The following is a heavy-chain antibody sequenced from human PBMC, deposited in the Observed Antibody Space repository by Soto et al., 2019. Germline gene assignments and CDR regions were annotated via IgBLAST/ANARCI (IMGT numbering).Heavy chain of an antibody. J-gene: IGHJ3*01. CDR2: IYHSGST. V-gene: IGHV4-30-2*01. Sequence: QLQLQESGSGLVKPSQTLSLTCAVSGGSISSGGYSWSWIRQPPGKGLEWIGYIYHSGSTYYNPALNSRVSISLERSKNQFSLKLGSVAAAVTAVYYFARGRGAAVAPYVFDVCGQGTMVTVSS. D-gene: IGHD6-13*01. CDR1: GGSISSGGYS. CDR3: ARGRGAAVAPYVFDV.